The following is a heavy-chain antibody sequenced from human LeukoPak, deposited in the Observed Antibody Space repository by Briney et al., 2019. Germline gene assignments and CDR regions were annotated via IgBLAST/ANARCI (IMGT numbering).Heavy chain of an antibody. CDR3: AKVADPKSWSYDALDI. V-gene: IGHV3-23*01. J-gene: IGHJ3*02. CDR1: GLTFSTYV. CDR2: VSVTVDTT. D-gene: IGHD6-13*01. Sequence: GGSLRLSCVASGLTFSTYVLTWVRQAPGKGLDWVATVSVTVDTTYQSDSVKGRFIICRDNSKHTLYLQMNSLRVEDTAIYYRAKVADPKSWSYDALDIWRKGTMVTVST.